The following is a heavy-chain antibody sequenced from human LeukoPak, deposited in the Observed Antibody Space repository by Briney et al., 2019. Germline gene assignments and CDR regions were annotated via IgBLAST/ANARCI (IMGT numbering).Heavy chain of an antibody. CDR3: ATGVYCGGDCHPYYFDY. Sequence: ASVKISCKASGYTFTDYYMHWVQQAPGKGLEWMGRVDPEDGETIYAEKFQGRVTITADTSTDTAYMELSSLRSEDTAVYYCATGVYCGGDCHPYYFDYWGQGTLVTVSS. J-gene: IGHJ4*02. CDR2: VDPEDGET. V-gene: IGHV1-69-2*01. D-gene: IGHD2-21*02. CDR1: GYTFTDYY.